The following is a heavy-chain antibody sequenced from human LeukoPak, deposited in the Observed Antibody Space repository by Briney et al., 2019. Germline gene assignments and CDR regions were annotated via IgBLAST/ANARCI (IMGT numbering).Heavy chain of an antibody. CDR1: GGSFSGYY. V-gene: IGHV4-34*01. Sequence: PSETLSLTCAVYGGSFSGYYWSWIRQPPGKGLEWIGEINHSGSTNYNPSLKSRVTISVETSKNQFSLQLSSVTAADTAVYYCARQGSGSYYPSYYYYGMDVWGQGTTVTVSS. CDR2: INHSGST. CDR3: ARQGSGSYYPSYYYYGMDV. D-gene: IGHD3-10*01. J-gene: IGHJ6*02.